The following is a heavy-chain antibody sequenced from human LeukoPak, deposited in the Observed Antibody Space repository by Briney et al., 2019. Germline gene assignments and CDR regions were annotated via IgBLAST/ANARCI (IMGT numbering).Heavy chain of an antibody. V-gene: IGHV3-33*08. CDR2: IWYDGSNI. CDR1: GFTFSSYA. Sequence: PGRSLRLSCAASGFTFSSYAMHWVRQAPGKGLEWLAVIWYDGSNIYYADPVKGRFAISRDNSKNTLYLQINSLRAEDTAVYYCARARNDYDTSSFSALDYWGQGTLVTVSS. D-gene: IGHD3-22*01. CDR3: ARARNDYDTSSFSALDY. J-gene: IGHJ4*02.